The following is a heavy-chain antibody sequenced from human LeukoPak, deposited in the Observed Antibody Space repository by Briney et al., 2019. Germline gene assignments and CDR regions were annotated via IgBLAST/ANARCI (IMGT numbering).Heavy chain of an antibody. J-gene: IGHJ4*02. CDR1: GFTFSSYS. Sequence: QSGGSLRLSCAASGFTFSSYSMNWVRQAPGKGLEWVSYISSSSSTIYYADSVKGRFTISRDNSKNTLYLQMNSLRAEDTAVYYCARDIRQYSGYDSPWYFDYWGQGTLVTVSS. CDR3: ARDIRQYSGYDSPWYFDY. D-gene: IGHD5-12*01. V-gene: IGHV3-48*01. CDR2: ISSSSSTI.